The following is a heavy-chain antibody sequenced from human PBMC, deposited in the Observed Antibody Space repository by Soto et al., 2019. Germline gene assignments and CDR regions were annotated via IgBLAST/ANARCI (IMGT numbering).Heavy chain of an antibody. D-gene: IGHD3-22*01. Sequence: GGSLRLSCAVSGFAVSSNYMSWVRQAPGKGLEWVSVIYSGGSTYYADSVEGRFTISRDNSENTVHLQMNSLRPEDTALYYCAKDEYYYSRSGYYIFDSWGQGTLVTVSS. V-gene: IGHV3-66*01. CDR1: GFAVSSNY. CDR2: IYSGGST. CDR3: AKDEYYYSRSGYYIFDS. J-gene: IGHJ4*02.